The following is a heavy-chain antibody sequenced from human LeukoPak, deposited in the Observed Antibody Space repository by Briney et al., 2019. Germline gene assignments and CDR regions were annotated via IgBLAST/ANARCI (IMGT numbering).Heavy chain of an antibody. CDR2: IIPIFGTA. CDR1: GGTFSSYA. CDR3: ARDESGGSGSYYNGENYYYYGMDV. D-gene: IGHD3-10*01. V-gene: IGHV1-69*06. J-gene: IGHJ6*02. Sequence: SVKVSCKASGGTFSSYAISWVRQAPGQGLEWMGGIIPIFGTANYAQKFQGRVTITADKSTSTAYMELSSLRSEDTAVYYCARDESGGSGSYYNGENYYYYGMDVWGQGTTVTVSS.